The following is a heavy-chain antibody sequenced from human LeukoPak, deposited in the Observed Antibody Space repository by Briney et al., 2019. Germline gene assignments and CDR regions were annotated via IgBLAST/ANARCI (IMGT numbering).Heavy chain of an antibody. V-gene: IGHV3-48*01. CDR3: ARDVLGYCAAGVCYGSDY. CDR2: ISSTSSTV. J-gene: IGHJ4*02. CDR1: GFTFSSDR. D-gene: IGHD2-8*02. Sequence: GGALRLSCAVSGFTFSSDRMSCVRQAPGKGLGWGSYISSTSSTVYYADSVTGRFTIPRDNSKNTVYLQLNSLGTDDTAVYYCARDVLGYCAAGVCYGSDYWGQGTLVTVSS.